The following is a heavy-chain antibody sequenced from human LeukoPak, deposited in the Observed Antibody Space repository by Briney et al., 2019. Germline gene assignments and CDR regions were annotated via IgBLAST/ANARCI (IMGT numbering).Heavy chain of an antibody. CDR1: GFIFSKAW. Sequence: PGGSLRLSCTASGFIFSKAWVSWVRHAPGKGLEWVSGINWNGGSTVYADSVKGRFTISRDNAKNSLYLQMNSLRVEDTALYHCARVEGDVVVPAAIGMGGYYYYYMDVWGKGTTVTVSS. V-gene: IGHV3-20*01. CDR2: INWNGGST. J-gene: IGHJ6*03. D-gene: IGHD2-2*02. CDR3: ARVEGDVVVPAAIGMGGYYYYYMDV.